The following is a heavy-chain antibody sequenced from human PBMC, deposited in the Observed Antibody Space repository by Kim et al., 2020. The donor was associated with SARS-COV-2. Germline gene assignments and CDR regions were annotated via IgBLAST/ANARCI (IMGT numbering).Heavy chain of an antibody. CDR1: GFTFDDYA. Sequence: GGSLRLSCAASGFTFDDYAMHWVRQAPGKGLEWVSGISWNSGSIGYADSVKGRFTISRDNAKNSLYLQMNSLRAEDTALYYCAKDFWAAAGSYFDYWGQGTLVTVSS. V-gene: IGHV3-9*01. D-gene: IGHD6-13*01. CDR2: ISWNSGSI. J-gene: IGHJ4*02. CDR3: AKDFWAAAGSYFDY.